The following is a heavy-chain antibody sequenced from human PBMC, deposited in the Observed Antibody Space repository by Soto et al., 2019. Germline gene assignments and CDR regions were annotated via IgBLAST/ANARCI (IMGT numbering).Heavy chain of an antibody. J-gene: IGHJ4*02. D-gene: IGHD2-2*02. Sequence: QVQLQESGPGLVKPSQTLSLTCTVSGGSISSGDYYWSWIRQPPGKGLEWIGYIYYSGSTYYNPYLKSRVTIAVATSKNQFSLKLSSVTAADTAVYYCARVGAGQLLLYTVVWGQGTLVTVSS. CDR3: ARVGAGQLLLYTVV. CDR2: IYYSGST. CDR1: GGSISSGDYY. V-gene: IGHV4-30-4*01.